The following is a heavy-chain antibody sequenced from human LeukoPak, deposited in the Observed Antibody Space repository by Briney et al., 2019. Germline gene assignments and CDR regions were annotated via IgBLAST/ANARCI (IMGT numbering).Heavy chain of an antibody. V-gene: IGHV4-61*08. J-gene: IGHJ4*02. CDR2: IYYSGST. CDR3: AREGRSGSYEY. D-gene: IGHD1-26*01. CDR1: GGSVSSSGYY. Sequence: PSETLSLTCTVSGGSVSSSGYYWSWLRQPPGKGLEWIAYIYYSGSTNYNPSLKSRVTISVDTSKNQFSLKLSSVTAADTAVYYCAREGRSGSYEYWGQGTLITVSS.